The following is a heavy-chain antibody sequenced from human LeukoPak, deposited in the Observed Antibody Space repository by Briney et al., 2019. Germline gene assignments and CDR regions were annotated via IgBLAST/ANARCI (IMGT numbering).Heavy chain of an antibody. D-gene: IGHD3-10*01. CDR2: ISGRGFST. V-gene: IGHV3-23*01. J-gene: IGHJ4*02. Sequence: GGSLRLSCAASGFTFDDYGTSWVRQAPGKGLEWVSAISGRGFSTYYADSVRGRFTISRDNSKNTLYLQMSSLRAEDTAIYYCAKISGSGSYYFTYWGQGTLVTVSS. CDR3: AKISGSGSYYFTY. CDR1: GFTFDDYG.